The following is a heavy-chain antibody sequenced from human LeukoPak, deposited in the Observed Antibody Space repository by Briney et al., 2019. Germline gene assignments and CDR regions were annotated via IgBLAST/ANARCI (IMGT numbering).Heavy chain of an antibody. Sequence: ASVKVSCKASGYTFTGYYMHWVRQAPGQGLEWMGWINPNSGGTNYAQKFQGRVTMTRDTSISTAYMELSRLRSDDTAVYYCARASPIVVVPDNWFDPWGQGTLVTVS. V-gene: IGHV1-2*02. D-gene: IGHD2-2*01. CDR1: GYTFTGYY. CDR3: ARASPIVVVPDNWFDP. CDR2: INPNSGGT. J-gene: IGHJ5*02.